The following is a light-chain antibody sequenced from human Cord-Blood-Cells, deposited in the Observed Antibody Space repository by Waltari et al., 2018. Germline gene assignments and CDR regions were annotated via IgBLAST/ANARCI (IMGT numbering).Light chain of an antibody. Sequence: QSVLTQPPSASGTPGQRVTISCSGSSSNIGSNYVYWYQHLPGTAPKPLIYRNNQRPSGVPDRFSGSKSGTSASLAISGLRSEDEADYYCAAWDDSLSGWVFGGGTKLTVL. CDR1: SSNIGSNY. J-gene: IGLJ3*02. CDR2: RNN. V-gene: IGLV1-47*01. CDR3: AAWDDSLSGWV.